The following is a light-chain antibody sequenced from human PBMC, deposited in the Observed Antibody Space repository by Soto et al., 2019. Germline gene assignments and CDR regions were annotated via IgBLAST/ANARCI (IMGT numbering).Light chain of an antibody. Sequence: QSALTQPASVSGSPGQSITISCTGTSSDVGSYNLVSWYQQHPGKAPKLMIYEGSKRPSGVSNRFSGSKSGNTASLTISGLQAEDVADYYCCSYAGSGTFADVVFGGGTKLTVL. J-gene: IGLJ2*01. V-gene: IGLV2-23*03. CDR1: SSDVGSYNL. CDR2: EGS. CDR3: CSYAGSGTFADVV.